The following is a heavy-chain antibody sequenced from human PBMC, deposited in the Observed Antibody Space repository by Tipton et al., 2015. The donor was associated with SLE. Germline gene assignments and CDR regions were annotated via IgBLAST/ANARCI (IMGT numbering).Heavy chain of an antibody. CDR1: GASINSNF. J-gene: IGHJ4*02. V-gene: IGHV4-4*08. CDR3: ARDAFGLQLKTFDY. D-gene: IGHD5-24*01. CDR2: IYSGGST. Sequence: LRLSCTVSGASINSNFWSWIRQSPGKGLEWIGYIYSGGSTKYNPYFESRVTISVDTSKNQFSLKLSSVTAADTAVYYCARDAFGLQLKTFDYWGQGTLVTVSS.